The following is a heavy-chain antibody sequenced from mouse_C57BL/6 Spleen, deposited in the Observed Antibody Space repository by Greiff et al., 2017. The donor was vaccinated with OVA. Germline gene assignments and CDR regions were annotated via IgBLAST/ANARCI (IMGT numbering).Heavy chain of an antibody. D-gene: IGHD2-4*01. CDR3: ARRYDYDYWYFDV. CDR1: EYEFPSHD. V-gene: IGHV5-2*03. J-gene: IGHJ1*03. Sequence: EVKLVESGGGLVQPGESLKLSCESNEYEFPSHDMSWVRKTPEKRLELVAAINSDGGSTYYPDTMERRFIISRDNTKKTLYLQMSSLRSEDTAVYYCARRYDYDYWYFDVWGTGTTVTVSS. CDR2: INSDGGST.